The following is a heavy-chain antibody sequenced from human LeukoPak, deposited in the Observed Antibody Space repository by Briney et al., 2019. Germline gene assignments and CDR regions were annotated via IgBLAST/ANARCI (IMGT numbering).Heavy chain of an antibody. D-gene: IGHD6-13*01. CDR3: ARSSPNYYYYGTDV. V-gene: IGHV1-2*02. CDR1: GYTFTGYY. Sequence: ASVKVSCKASGYTFTGYYMHWVRQAPGRGLEWMGWINPNSGGTNYAQKFQGRVTMTRDTSISTAYMELSRLRSDDTAVYYCARSSPNYYYYGTDVWGQGTTVTVSS. CDR2: INPNSGGT. J-gene: IGHJ6*02.